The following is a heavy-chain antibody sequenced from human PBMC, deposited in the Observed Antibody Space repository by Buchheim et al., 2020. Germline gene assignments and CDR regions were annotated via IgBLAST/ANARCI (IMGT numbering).Heavy chain of an antibody. CDR3: GRDRYNLYYIDV. V-gene: IGHV3-33*01. CDR2: IWHDGNKK. D-gene: IGHD1-1*01. Sequence: QVQLVESGGGVVQPGRSLRLSCAASGFTFSTYGMHWVRQAPGRGLEWVAVIWHDGNKKYYADSVKGRFTISRDNSKNTLYLQMNSLRAEDTAVYYCGRDRYNLYYIDVWGKGTT. J-gene: IGHJ6*03. CDR1: GFTFSTYG.